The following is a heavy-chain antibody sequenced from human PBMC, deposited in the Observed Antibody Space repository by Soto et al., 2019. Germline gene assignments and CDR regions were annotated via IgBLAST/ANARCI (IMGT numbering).Heavy chain of an antibody. J-gene: IGHJ4*02. D-gene: IGHD6-13*01. CDR3: ARGWVAVAGTSAYYFDY. CDR2: INHSGST. V-gene: IGHV4-34*01. Sequence: PSETLSLTCAVYGGSFSGYYWSWIRQPPGKGLEWIGEINHSGSTNYNPSLKSRVTISVDTSKNQFSLKLSSVTAADTAVYYCARGWVAVAGTSAYYFDYWGQGTLVTVSS. CDR1: GGSFSGYY.